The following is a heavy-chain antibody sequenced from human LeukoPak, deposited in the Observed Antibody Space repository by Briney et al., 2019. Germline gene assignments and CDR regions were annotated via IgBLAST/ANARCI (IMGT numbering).Heavy chain of an antibody. D-gene: IGHD2-8*01. J-gene: IGHJ4*02. CDR1: GGSISRYY. V-gene: IGHV4-59*01. CDR3: ARGRGYCTNGVCSKVPFDY. CDR2: IYYSGST. Sequence: SETLSLTCTVSGGSISRYYWSWIRQPPGKGLEWIGYIYYSGSTNYNPSLKSRVTISVDTSKNQFSLKLSSVTAADTAVYYCARGRGYCTNGVCSKVPFDYWGQETLVTVSS.